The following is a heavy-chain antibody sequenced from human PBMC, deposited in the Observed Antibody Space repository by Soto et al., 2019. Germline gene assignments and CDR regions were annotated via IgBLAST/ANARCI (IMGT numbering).Heavy chain of an antibody. CDR2: IIPIFGTA. J-gene: IGHJ6*02. D-gene: IGHD2-2*01. CDR1: GGTLSSYA. V-gene: IGHV1-69*13. CDR3: ARDRGYCSSTSCYYYGMDV. Sequence: SVKVSCKASGGTLSSYAISWVRQAPGQGLEWMGGIIPIFGTANYAQKFQGRVTITADESTSTAYMELSSLRSEDTAVYYCARDRGYCSSTSCYYYGMDVWGQGTTVTVSS.